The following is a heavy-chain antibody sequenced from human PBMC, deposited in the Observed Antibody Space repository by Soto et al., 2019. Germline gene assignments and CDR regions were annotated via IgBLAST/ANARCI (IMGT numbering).Heavy chain of an antibody. J-gene: IGHJ3*01. CDR3: ARRFSLTVPSENAFDL. D-gene: IGHD3-3*01. V-gene: IGHV3-48*01. CDR1: GFTFNTYD. Sequence: EVQLVESGGGLVQPGGSLRLSCAASGFTFNTYDMNWVRQAPGKGLEWVSYIHSASSPTYFAESVRGRFTISRDNAKNSVYLQMNNLRAEDTTVYYCARRFSLTVPSENAFDLWGQGTMVTVSS. CDR2: IHSASSPT.